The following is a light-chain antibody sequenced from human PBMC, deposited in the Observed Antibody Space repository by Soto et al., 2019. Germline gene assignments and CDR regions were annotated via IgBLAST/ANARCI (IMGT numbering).Light chain of an antibody. CDR3: QQYGSLSWT. Sequence: TQSPSTLSGTVGDRVTITCRASQTISSWLAWYQQKPGQAPRLLIHGASTRATGVPDRFSGSGSGTDFTLTISRLEPEDFAVYHCQQYGSLSWTFGQGSMVDIK. CDR2: GAS. CDR1: QTISSW. J-gene: IGKJ1*01. V-gene: IGKV3-20*01.